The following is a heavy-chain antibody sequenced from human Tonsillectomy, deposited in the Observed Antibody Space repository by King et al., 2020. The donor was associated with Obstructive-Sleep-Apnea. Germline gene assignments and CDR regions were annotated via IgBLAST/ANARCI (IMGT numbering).Heavy chain of an antibody. D-gene: IGHD6-19*01. Sequence: LQLQESGPGLVKPSETLPLTCTVPGGSISSRSYYWGWIRQPPGKGLEWIGSSNYSGRTYYNPSLKSRVTISVETSQNHFSLKLSSVTAADTAVYYCARASYSSGWYSGFDIWGQGTMVTVSS. CDR1: GGSISSRSYY. CDR3: ARASYSSGWYSGFDI. CDR2: SNYSGRT. V-gene: IGHV4-39*07. J-gene: IGHJ3*02.